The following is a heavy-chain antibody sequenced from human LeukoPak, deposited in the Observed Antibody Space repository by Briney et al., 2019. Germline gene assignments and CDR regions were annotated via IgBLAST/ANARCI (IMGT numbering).Heavy chain of an antibody. CDR2: MNPNSGNT. CDR3: ARSKHYYYMDV. J-gene: IGHJ6*03. Sequence: ASVKVSCKASGYTFTSYDINWVRQATGQGLEWMGWMNPNSGNTGYAQKFQGRVTITRNTSISTAYMELSSRRSEDTAVYYCARSKHYYYMDVWGKGTTVTVSS. V-gene: IGHV1-8*03. CDR1: GYTFTSYD.